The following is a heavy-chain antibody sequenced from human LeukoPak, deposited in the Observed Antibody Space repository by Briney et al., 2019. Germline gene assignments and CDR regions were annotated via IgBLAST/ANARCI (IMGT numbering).Heavy chain of an antibody. V-gene: IGHV1-69*06. CDR2: IIPIFGTA. J-gene: IGHJ4*02. Sequence: ASVKVSCKASGGTFSSYAISWVRQAPGQGLEWMGGIIPIFGTANYAQKFQGRVTITADKSTSTAYMELSSLRSEDTAVYYCASLDGDTAMVTPFDYWGQGTLVTVSS. D-gene: IGHD5-18*01. CDR3: ASLDGDTAMVTPFDY. CDR1: GGTFSSYA.